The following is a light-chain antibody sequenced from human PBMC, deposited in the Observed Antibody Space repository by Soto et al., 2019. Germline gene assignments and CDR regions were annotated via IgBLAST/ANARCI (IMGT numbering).Light chain of an antibody. CDR1: QTINSY. J-gene: IGKJ2*01. V-gene: IGKV1-39*01. CDR3: QQSFRTPYT. Sequence: DIQMTQSPSSLSASVGDRVTITCRASQTINSYLNWYQQKPGKAPNLLVYASSTLQSGVPSKFSGRGSGTDFPLTISSLHPEDFATYYCQQSFRTPYTFGQGTKLEIK. CDR2: ASS.